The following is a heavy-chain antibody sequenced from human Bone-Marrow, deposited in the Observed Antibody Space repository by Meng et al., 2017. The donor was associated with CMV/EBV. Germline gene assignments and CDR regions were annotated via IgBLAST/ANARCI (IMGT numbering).Heavy chain of an antibody. CDR1: GFPFSSYA. V-gene: IGHV3-23*01. D-gene: IGHD2-2*01. CDR3: ATRPLYCSSTSCFPVSFDY. Sequence: GESLKISCAASGFPFSSYAMSWVRQAPGKGLEWVSTISASGHSTYYADSVKGRFTISRDNSNNTLHLQMNSLRAEDTAVYYCATRPLYCSSTSCFPVSFDYWGQRTLVTVSS. CDR2: ISASGHST. J-gene: IGHJ4*02.